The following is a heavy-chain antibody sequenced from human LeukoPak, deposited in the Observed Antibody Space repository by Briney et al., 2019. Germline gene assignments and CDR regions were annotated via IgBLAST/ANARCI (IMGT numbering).Heavy chain of an antibody. CDR3: ARRAGAYSHPYDY. V-gene: IGHV4-61*10. Sequence: SETLSLTCTVSGGSISSGSYYWSWIRQPAGKGLEWIGRVYSSGSTDYNPSLKSRVTMSVDTSKNQFSLNLQSVAPEDTAVYYCARRAGAYSHPYDYWGQGTLVTVSS. CDR2: VYSSGST. D-gene: IGHD4/OR15-4a*01. CDR1: GGSISSGSYY. J-gene: IGHJ4*02.